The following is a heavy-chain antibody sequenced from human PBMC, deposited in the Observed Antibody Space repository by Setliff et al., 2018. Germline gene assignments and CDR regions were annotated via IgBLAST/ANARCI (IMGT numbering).Heavy chain of an antibody. J-gene: IGHJ4*02. D-gene: IGHD3-10*01. CDR1: GCSLITHY. V-gene: IGHV1-46*01. Sequence: GASVKVSCKASGCSLITHYMHWVRQAPGQGLEWMGLINPGGGSSTYAQKFQGRVSLTRDTSTSTDYMEVNNLGSEDTALYFCARAGQASAGRKGVFDYWGAGNPGHRLL. CDR3: ARAGQASAGRKGVFDY. CDR2: INPGGGSS.